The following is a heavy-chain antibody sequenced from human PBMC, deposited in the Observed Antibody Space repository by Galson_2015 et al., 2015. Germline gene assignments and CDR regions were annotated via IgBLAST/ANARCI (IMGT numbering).Heavy chain of an antibody. CDR2: IYTGGGT. CDR1: GFTVSTTD. D-gene: IGHD2-15*01. V-gene: IGHV3-53*01. CDR3: AGGGSTSTCSSFYTDV. Sequence: SLRLSCAASGFTVSTTDMSWVRQAPGMGLEWVAFIYTGGGTYYADSVKGRFTISRDKSKNTLYLQMNSLIADDAAVYYCAGGGSTSTCSSFYTDVSGNGTTVTVSS. J-gene: IGHJ6*03.